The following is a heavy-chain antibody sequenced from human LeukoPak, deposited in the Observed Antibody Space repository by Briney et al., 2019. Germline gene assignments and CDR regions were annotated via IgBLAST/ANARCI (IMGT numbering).Heavy chain of an antibody. CDR2: IYSGGST. Sequence: GGSLRLSCAASGFTVSSNYMSWVRQAPGKGLEWVSVIYSGGSTYYPDSVKGRFTISRDNSTNTLYLQMDSLRAEDTAVYYCARDSFGDTGYFDYWGQGTLVTVSS. J-gene: IGHJ4*02. CDR1: GFTVSSNY. CDR3: ARDSFGDTGYFDY. D-gene: IGHD2-8*02. V-gene: IGHV3-66*01.